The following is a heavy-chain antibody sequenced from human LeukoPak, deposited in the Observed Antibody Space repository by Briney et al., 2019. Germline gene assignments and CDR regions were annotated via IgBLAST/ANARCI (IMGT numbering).Heavy chain of an antibody. D-gene: IGHD6-13*01. V-gene: IGHV3-21*01. Sequence: GSLQLSCAASGFTFSSYCMNWVRQAPGKGLEWVSSISSSSSYIYYADSVKGRFTISRDNAKNSLYLQMNSLRAEDTAVYYCARDRVAAAGTYWGQGTLVTVSS. CDR1: GFTFSSYC. CDR3: ARDRVAAAGTY. CDR2: ISSSSSYI. J-gene: IGHJ4*02.